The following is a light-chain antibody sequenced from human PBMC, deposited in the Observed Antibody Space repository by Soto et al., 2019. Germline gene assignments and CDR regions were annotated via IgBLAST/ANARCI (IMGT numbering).Light chain of an antibody. J-gene: IGKJ1*01. Sequence: EIVLTQAPGTLSLSPGERATLSCRASQSVSSSYLAWYQQKPGQAPRLLIYGASSRATGIPDRFSGSGSGTDFTLTISRLEPEDFAVYYCQQYGSSLWKFGQGTKVAIK. V-gene: IGKV3-20*01. CDR2: GAS. CDR3: QQYGSSLWK. CDR1: QSVSSSY.